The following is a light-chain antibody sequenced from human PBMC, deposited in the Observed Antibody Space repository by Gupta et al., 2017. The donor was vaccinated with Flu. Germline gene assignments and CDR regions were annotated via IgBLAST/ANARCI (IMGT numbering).Light chain of an antibody. Sequence: SPGPLSLSPGAGATLSCRDSDSVPSKCLDWYQPKPGQAPSLLIYGASSGATGVPDRFWGSGSGTDFTRTISRLEPEDFEVYYCQQYGRSPFGGGTKVEIK. CDR3: QQYGRSP. J-gene: IGKJ4*01. CDR2: GAS. CDR1: DSVPSKC. V-gene: IGKV3-20*01.